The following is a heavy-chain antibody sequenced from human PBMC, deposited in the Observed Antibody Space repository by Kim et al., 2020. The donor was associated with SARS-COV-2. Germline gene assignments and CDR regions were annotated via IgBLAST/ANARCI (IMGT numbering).Heavy chain of an antibody. J-gene: IGHJ4*02. V-gene: IGHV1-2*02. Sequence: ASVKVSCKASGYTFIDYYIHWVRQAPGQGLEWMGMIRSNDGGTNYLQKFQGRVTMTRDTSITTAYMELSSLESDDSAVYYCAREKVGGYFDYWGQGTLVTVSS. CDR2: IRSNDGGT. CDR3: AREKVGGYFDY. CDR1: GYTFIDYY. D-gene: IGHD1-26*01.